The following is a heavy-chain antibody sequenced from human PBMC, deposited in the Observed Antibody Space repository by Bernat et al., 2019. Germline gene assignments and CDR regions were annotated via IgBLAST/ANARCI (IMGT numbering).Heavy chain of an antibody. Sequence: QVQLVQSGAEVKKPGSSVKVSCKASGGTFSSYAISWVRQAPGQGLEWMGGIIPIFGTANYAQKFQGRVTITADESTSTAYMELSSLRSEDTAVYYCARDLGYSGYDSETSPYAFDIWGQGTMVTVSS. CDR3: ARDLGYSGYDSETSPYAFDI. CDR1: GGTFSSYA. D-gene: IGHD5-12*01. J-gene: IGHJ3*02. CDR2: IIPIFGTA. V-gene: IGHV1-69*01.